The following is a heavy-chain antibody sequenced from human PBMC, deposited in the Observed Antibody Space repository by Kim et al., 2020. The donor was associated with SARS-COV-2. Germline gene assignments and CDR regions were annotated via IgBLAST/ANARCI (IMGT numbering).Heavy chain of an antibody. J-gene: IGHJ6*03. D-gene: IGHD2-2*01. CDR3: ARHDKNQLLSMDV. Sequence: DSVQGLFTISRDNAKNTLSLQLNRLTVDDTAIYFCARHDKNQLLSMDVWGKGTTVTVSS. V-gene: IGHV3-11*01.